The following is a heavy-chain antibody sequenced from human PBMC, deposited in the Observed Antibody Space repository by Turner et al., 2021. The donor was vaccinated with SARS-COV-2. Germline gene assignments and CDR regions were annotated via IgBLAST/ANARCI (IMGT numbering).Heavy chain of an antibody. V-gene: IGHV3-53*01. CDR2: IYSGGST. CDR3: ARDLGGLRFDY. J-gene: IGHJ4*02. CDR1: GFTVSSNY. D-gene: IGHD2-15*01. Sequence: EVQLVESGGGLIQPGGSLRRSCAASGFTVSSNYMSWVRQAPGKGLEWVSVIYSGGSTFSADSVKGRFTISRDNSKNTLYLQMNSLRAEDTAVYYCARDLGGLRFDYWGQGTLVTVSS.